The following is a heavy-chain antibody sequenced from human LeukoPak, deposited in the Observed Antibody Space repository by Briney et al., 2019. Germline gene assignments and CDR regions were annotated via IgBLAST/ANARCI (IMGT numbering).Heavy chain of an antibody. Sequence: SVKVSCKASEFTFTSSAMQWVRQARGQRLEWIGWIVVGSGNTNYAQKFQERVTITRDMSTSTAYMELSSLRSEETAVYYCASDRYDSRGYYHFDYWGQGTLVTVSS. J-gene: IGHJ4*02. D-gene: IGHD3-22*01. V-gene: IGHV1-58*02. CDR3: ASDRYDSRGYYHFDY. CDR2: IVVGSGNT. CDR1: EFTFTSSA.